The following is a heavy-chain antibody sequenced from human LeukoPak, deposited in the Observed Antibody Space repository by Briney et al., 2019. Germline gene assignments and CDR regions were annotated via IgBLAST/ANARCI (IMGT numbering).Heavy chain of an antibody. J-gene: IGHJ6*03. Sequence: SVKVSCKASGGTFSSYAISWVRQAPGQGLEWVGGIIPIFGTPNYAQKFQGRVTITAHESTSTAYMELSSLRFEDTAVYYCARESDDFWSGYGIELRRRDYYYYYMDVWGKGTTVTVSS. D-gene: IGHD3-3*01. V-gene: IGHV1-69*01. CDR2: IIPIFGTP. CDR3: ARESDDFWSGYGIELRRRDYYYYYMDV. CDR1: GGTFSSYA.